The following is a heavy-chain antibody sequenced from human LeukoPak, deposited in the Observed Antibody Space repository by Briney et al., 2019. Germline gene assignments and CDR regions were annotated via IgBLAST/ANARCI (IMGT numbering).Heavy chain of an antibody. D-gene: IGHD4-17*01. CDR2: IYHSGST. Sequence: SQTLSLTCTVSGGSISSGGYYWSWIRQPPGKGLEWIGYIYHSGSTYYNPSLKSRVTISVDRSKNQFSLKLSSVTAADTAVYYCARIEAVGWSDYGDPRNYFDYWGQGTLVTVSS. V-gene: IGHV4-30-2*02. CDR1: GGSISSGGYY. CDR3: ARIEAVGWSDYGDPRNYFDY. J-gene: IGHJ4*02.